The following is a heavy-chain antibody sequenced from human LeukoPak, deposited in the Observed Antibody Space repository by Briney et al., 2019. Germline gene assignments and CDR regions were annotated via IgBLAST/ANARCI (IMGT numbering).Heavy chain of an antibody. Sequence: PGGSLRLSCAASGFTFSSYAMSWVRQAPGKGLEWVSAISGSGGSTYYADSVKGRFTISRDNAKNSLYLQTNSLRAEDTAVYYCARLGRRSGYSDYYYMDVWGKGTTVTVSS. V-gene: IGHV3-23*01. CDR1: GFTFSSYA. CDR2: ISGSGGST. J-gene: IGHJ6*03. CDR3: ARLGRRSGYSDYYYMDV. D-gene: IGHD3-3*01.